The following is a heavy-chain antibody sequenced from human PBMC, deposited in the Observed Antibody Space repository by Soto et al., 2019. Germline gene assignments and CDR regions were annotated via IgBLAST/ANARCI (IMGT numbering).Heavy chain of an antibody. CDR1: GDSVSSNSAA. D-gene: IGHD2-2*01. CDR3: AREGDQLLWGSYYYYYMDV. J-gene: IGHJ6*03. CDR2: TYYRSKWYN. V-gene: IGHV6-1*01. Sequence: SQTLSLTCAISGDSVSSNSAAWSWIRQSPSRGLEWLGRTYYRSKWYNDYAVSVKSRITINPDTSKNQFSLQLNSVTPEDTAVYYCAREGDQLLWGSYYYYYMDVWGKGTTVTSP.